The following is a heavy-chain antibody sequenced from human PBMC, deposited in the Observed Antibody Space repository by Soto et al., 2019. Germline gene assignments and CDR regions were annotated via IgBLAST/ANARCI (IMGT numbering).Heavy chain of an antibody. CDR3: ARETYGSGTHCYGMDV. CDR2: IYYSGST. D-gene: IGHD3-10*01. V-gene: IGHV4-31*03. J-gene: IGHJ6*02. CDR1: GGSISSGGYY. Sequence: SETLSLTCTVSGGSISSGGYYWSWIRQHPGKGLEWIGYIYYSGSTYYNPSLKSRVTISVDTSKNQFSLKLSSVTAADTAVYYCARETYGSGTHCYGMDVWGQGTTVTVSS.